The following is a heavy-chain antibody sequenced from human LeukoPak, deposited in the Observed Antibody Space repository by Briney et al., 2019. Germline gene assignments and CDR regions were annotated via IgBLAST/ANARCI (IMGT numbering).Heavy chain of an antibody. CDR2: INQDGSDE. J-gene: IGHJ4*02. V-gene: IGHV3-7*01. CDR1: GFSFSTYW. D-gene: IGHD3-3*01. CDR3: ARPRLFGEVFDY. Sequence: GGSLTLSCVASGFSFSTYWMSWVRRSPGKGLEWVADINQDGSDEKYVDSVKGRFTASRDNAKNSLYLQMNNLRAEDTAVYYCARPRLFGEVFDYWGQGTLVTVSS.